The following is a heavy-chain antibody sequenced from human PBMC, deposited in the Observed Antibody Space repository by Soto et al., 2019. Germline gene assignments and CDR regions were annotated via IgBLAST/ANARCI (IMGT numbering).Heavy chain of an antibody. CDR1: GGSISSSSYY. CDR2: IYYSGST. CDR3: ARHEAPPVNNWFDP. V-gene: IGHV4-39*01. Sequence: LSLTCTVSGGSISSSSYYWGWIRQPPGKGLEWIGSIYYSGSTYYNPSLKSRVTISVDTSKNQFSLKLSSVTAADTAVYYCARHEAPPVNNWFDPWGQGTLVTVSS. J-gene: IGHJ5*02.